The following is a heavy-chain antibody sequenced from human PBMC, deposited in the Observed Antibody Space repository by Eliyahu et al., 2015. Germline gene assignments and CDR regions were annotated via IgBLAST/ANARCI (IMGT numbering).Heavy chain of an antibody. CDR2: IYYTGST. Sequence: QVQLQESGPGLMKPSETLSLTCTVXGGSVSNYYWSWIRXTPGKGLEWIGYIYYTGSTNYNPSLKSRVTMSVDKSRNQFSLRLSSVTAADTAVYYCARGGVDYGYWYFDLWGRGTLVTVSS. CDR1: GGSVSNYY. J-gene: IGHJ2*01. D-gene: IGHD4-17*01. V-gene: IGHV4-59*02. CDR3: ARGGVDYGYWYFDL.